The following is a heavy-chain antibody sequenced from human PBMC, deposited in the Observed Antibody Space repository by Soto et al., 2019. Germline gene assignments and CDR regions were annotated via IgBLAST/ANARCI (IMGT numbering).Heavy chain of an antibody. V-gene: IGHV1-46*03. Sequence: QVQLVQSGAEVKKPGASVKVSCKASRYTFTSYYMHWVRQAPGQGLEWMGIINPSGGSTSYAQKFQGRVTMTRDTSTSTVYMELSSLRSEDTAVYYCARDQSYCSSTSCYKDDAFDIWGQGTMVTVSS. J-gene: IGHJ3*02. CDR3: ARDQSYCSSTSCYKDDAFDI. D-gene: IGHD2-2*02. CDR2: INPSGGST. CDR1: RYTFTSYY.